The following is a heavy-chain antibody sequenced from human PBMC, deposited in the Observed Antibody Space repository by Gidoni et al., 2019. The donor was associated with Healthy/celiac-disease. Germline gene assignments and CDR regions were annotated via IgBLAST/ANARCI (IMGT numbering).Heavy chain of an antibody. J-gene: IGHJ4*02. Sequence: EVQLVESGGGLVKPGGSRRPSCAAAGFNLRNAWMSWGRQAPGKGLEWVGRSKSKTDGGTTDYAAPVKGRFTISRDDSKNTLYLQMNSLKTEDTAVYYCTTDPFPGVVVPAAISTTRYFDYWGQGTLVTVSS. D-gene: IGHD2-2*02. V-gene: IGHV3-15*01. CDR3: TTDPFPGVVVPAAISTTRYFDY. CDR1: GFNLRNAW. CDR2: SKSKTDGGTT.